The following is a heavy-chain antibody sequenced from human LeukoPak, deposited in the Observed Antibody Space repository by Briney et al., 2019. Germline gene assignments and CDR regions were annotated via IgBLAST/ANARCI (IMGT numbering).Heavy chain of an antibody. J-gene: IGHJ5*02. D-gene: IGHD3-10*01. CDR2: MNPNSGKT. CDR1: GGTFSSYA. Sequence: ASVKVSCKASGGTFSSYAISWVRQAPGQGLEWMGWMNPNSGKTGYAQKFQDRVTITRNTSISTAYMELSSLTSEDTAVYYCARDAYGSRSSSFDPWGQGTLVTVSS. V-gene: IGHV1-8*02. CDR3: ARDAYGSRSSSFDP.